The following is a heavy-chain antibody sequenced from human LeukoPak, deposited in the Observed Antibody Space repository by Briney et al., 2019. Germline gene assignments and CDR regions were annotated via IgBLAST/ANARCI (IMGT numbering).Heavy chain of an antibody. V-gene: IGHV4-39*07. CDR3: ARPYCSSTSCYLGNDAFDI. CDR2: VYYNGAT. CDR1: GGSVSSSSYD. D-gene: IGHD2-2*01. Sequence: PSETLSLTCTVSGGSVSSSSYDWGWIRQPPGKALEWIGTVYYNGATRYNPSLNSRATISVDTSRNQFSLKLNSMTAADTAVYYCARPYCSSTSCYLGNDAFDIWGQGTMVTVSS. J-gene: IGHJ3*02.